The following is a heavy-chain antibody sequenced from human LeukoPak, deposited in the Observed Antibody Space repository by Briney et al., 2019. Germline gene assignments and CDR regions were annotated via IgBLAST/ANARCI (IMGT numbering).Heavy chain of an antibody. J-gene: IGHJ4*02. CDR1: GGTFSNYA. Sequence: SVKVSCKASGGTFSNYAISWVRQAPGQGLEWMGGIVPILGTPNHAQKFQGRVTISADESTSTASMELRGLTSEDTAVYFCARPRYCSGGDCHNNLDYWGQGTLVTVSS. D-gene: IGHD2-15*01. CDR3: ARPRYCSGGDCHNNLDY. V-gene: IGHV1-69*19. CDR2: IVPILGTP.